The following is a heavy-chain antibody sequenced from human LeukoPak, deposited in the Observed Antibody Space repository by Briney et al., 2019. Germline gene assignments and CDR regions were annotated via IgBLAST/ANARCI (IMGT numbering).Heavy chain of an antibody. CDR2: IIPIFGTA. Sequence: SVKVSCKASGGTFSSYAVSWVRQAPGQGLEWMGGIIPIFGTANYAQKFQGRVTITADESTSTAYMELSSLRSEDTAVCYCASEVPAAMRNWFDPWGQGTLVTVSS. CDR3: ASEVPAAMRNWFDP. D-gene: IGHD2-2*01. J-gene: IGHJ5*02. V-gene: IGHV1-69*13. CDR1: GGTFSSYA.